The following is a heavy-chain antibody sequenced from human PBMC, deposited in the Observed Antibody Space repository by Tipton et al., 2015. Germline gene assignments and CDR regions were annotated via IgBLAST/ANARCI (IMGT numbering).Heavy chain of an antibody. CDR1: GFNFDVYG. J-gene: IGHJ5*02. CDR3: AKGMSGSSPYNWFDP. D-gene: IGHD1-26*01. V-gene: IGHV3-23*01. Sequence: SLRLSYAASGFNFDVYGMSWVRQAPGKGLEWISAIGGSGISTFYADSLKGRFTISRDNSKNTLYLQMNSLRAEDTAVYYCAKGMSGSSPYNWFDPWGRGTLVTVSS. CDR2: IGGSGIST.